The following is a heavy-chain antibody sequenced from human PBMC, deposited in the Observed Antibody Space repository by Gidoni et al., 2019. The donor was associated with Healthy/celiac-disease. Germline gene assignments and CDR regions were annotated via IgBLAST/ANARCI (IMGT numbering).Heavy chain of an antibody. CDR1: GCPIRRGCSF. V-gene: IGHV4-31*03. CDR3: ASRTDYYDSSGYTYYFDY. Sequence: QVQLQESGPGLVKPSQTLSLPCPVSGCPIRRGCSFWSWIRQHPGKGLEWIGYIYYSGSTYYNPSLKSRVTISVDTSKNQFSLKLSSVTAADTAVYYCASRTDYYDSSGYTYYFDYWGQGTLVTVSS. J-gene: IGHJ4*02. D-gene: IGHD3-22*01. CDR2: IYYSGST.